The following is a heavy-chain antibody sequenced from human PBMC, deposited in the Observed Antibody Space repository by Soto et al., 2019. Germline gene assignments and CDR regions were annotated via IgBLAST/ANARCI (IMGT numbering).Heavy chain of an antibody. CDR3: ARGWGYFDSSGFPYLYAMDV. Sequence: GGPLRLSCAASGFTFSTHWMSWVSKAPGKGLEWVANIKEDGSEKYYVDSVEGRFTISRDNAKNSLYLQMTSLRAEDTALYYCARGWGYFDSSGFPYLYAMDVWGQGTTVTVSS. CDR1: GFTFSTHW. CDR2: IKEDGSEK. J-gene: IGHJ6*02. V-gene: IGHV3-7*01. D-gene: IGHD3-22*01.